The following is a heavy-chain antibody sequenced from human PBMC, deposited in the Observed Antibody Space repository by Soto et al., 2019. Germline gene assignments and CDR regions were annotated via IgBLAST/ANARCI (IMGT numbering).Heavy chain of an antibody. Sequence: QITLNESGPPVVNPTETLTLTCTFSGFSLTTSGVGVGWVRQSPGKAPEWLAFIYWDDDKRCSTSLKSRLTITKDTSKNQVVLTMANVDPADTATYYCAHRVLRAVFGLVTTTAIYFDFWGQGTPVVVSS. V-gene: IGHV2-5*02. CDR1: GFSLTTSGVG. CDR2: IYWDDDK. CDR3: AHRVLRAVFGLVTTTAIYFDF. D-gene: IGHD3-3*01. J-gene: IGHJ4*02.